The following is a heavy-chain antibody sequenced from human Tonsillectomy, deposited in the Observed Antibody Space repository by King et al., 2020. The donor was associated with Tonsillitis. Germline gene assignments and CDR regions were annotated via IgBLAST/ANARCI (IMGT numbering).Heavy chain of an antibody. Sequence: VQLVESGGGVVQPGRSLKLSCAASGFTFNSYGMHWVRQAPGKGLEWGAVISYDGSNKYYADSVKGGFTISRDNSKNTLYLQMNSLRTEDTAVYYCAKEKGGCSSGGSCYWDAFDLWGQGTMVTVSS. CDR1: GFTFNSYG. CDR3: AKEKGGCSSGGSCYWDAFDL. D-gene: IGHD2-15*01. J-gene: IGHJ3*01. CDR2: ISYDGSNK. V-gene: IGHV3-30*18.